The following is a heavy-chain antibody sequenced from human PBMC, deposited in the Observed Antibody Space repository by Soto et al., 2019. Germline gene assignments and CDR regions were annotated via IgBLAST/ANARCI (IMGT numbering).Heavy chain of an antibody. V-gene: IGHV4-59*08. CDR3: ARRYGSSFDY. D-gene: IGHD6-13*01. CDR2: IYYSGST. CDR1: GGSISFYY. J-gene: IGHJ4*02. Sequence: QVQLQESGPGLVKPSETLSLTCTVSGGSISFYYWSWIRQPPGKGLEWIGYIYYSGSTNYNPSLKSTVTISVDTSKNQISLKLSSVTAADTAVYYFARRYGSSFDYWRQGTLVTVSS.